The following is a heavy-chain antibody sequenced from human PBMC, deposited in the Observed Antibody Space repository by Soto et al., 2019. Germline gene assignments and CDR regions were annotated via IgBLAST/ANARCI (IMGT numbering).Heavy chain of an antibody. Sequence: QVQLEQWGTGLLTPSETLSLTCAVYGGSFSGYYWSWIRQPPGKGLEWIGEINHRGSTKYNPSLESRVTILVVTTKNQFSLKLTSVTAADTAVYYCARVDDYWVHGSLVTVSS. CDR1: GGSFSGYY. CDR3: ARVDDY. CDR2: INHRGST. V-gene: IGHV4-34*02. J-gene: IGHJ4*01.